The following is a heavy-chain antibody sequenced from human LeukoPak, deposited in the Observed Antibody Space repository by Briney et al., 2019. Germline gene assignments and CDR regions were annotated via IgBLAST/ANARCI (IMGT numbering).Heavy chain of an antibody. Sequence: SETLSLTCTVSGDSISGSSYCWTWVRQPPGKGLEWVASISYSGRTYYKPSLKSRVTISVDTSKNQFSLKLNSVTAADTAVYYCAPGNSGYYFVWGQGTLVTVSS. V-gene: IGHV4-39*07. D-gene: IGHD3-22*01. CDR2: ISYSGRT. CDR1: GDSISGSSYC. CDR3: APGNSGYYFV. J-gene: IGHJ4*02.